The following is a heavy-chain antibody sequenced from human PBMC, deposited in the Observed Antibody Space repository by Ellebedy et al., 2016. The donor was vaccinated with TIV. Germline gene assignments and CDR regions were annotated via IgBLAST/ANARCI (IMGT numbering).Heavy chain of an antibody. D-gene: IGHD2-15*01. J-gene: IGHJ4*02. CDR1: GGTFSNYA. Sequence: AASVKVSCKASGGTFSNYAISWVRQAPGQGFEYMGIINPSGGRTSYAQKFQGRVTMTRDTSTSTFYMELSSLRSEDTAVYYCARVGDGSDYWGQGTLVTVSS. CDR2: INPSGGRT. CDR3: ARVGDGSDY. V-gene: IGHV1-46*01.